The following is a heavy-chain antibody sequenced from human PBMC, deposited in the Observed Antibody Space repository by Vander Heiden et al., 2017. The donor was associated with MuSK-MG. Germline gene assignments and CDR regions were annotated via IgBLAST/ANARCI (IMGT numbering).Heavy chain of an antibody. CDR2: IKSKTDGGAT. D-gene: IGHD3-10*01. CDR3: TTDIRRSGSYSDY. CDR1: GFTFSNAW. J-gene: IGHJ4*02. Sequence: EVQLVESGGDLVKPGGSLRLSCAASGFTFSNAWLTWVRQAPGKGLEWVGRIKSKTDGGATDYATPVKGRFTISRDDSKNTLYLQMNSLKTEDTAVYYCTTDIRRSGSYSDYWGQGTLVTVSS. V-gene: IGHV3-15*01.